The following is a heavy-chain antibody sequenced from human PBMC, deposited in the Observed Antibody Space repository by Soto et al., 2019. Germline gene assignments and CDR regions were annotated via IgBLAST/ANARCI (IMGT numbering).Heavy chain of an antibody. CDR2: ISYDGSNK. D-gene: IGHD3-3*01. V-gene: IGHV3-30*03. CDR3: AGYFWSGN. Sequence: QVQLVESGGGVVQPGRSLRLSCAASGFTFSSYGMHWVRQAPGKGREWVAVISYDGSNKYYADSVKGRFTISRDNSKNTLYLQMNSLRAEDTAVYYCAGYFWSGNWGQGTLVTVSS. CDR1: GFTFSSYG. J-gene: IGHJ4*02.